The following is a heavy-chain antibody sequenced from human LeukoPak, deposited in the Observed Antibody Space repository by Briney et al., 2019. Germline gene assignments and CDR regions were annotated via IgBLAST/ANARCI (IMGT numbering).Heavy chain of an antibody. CDR2: INPNSGGT. J-gene: IGHJ4*02. V-gene: IGHV1-2*02. Sequence: ASVKVSCKASGYTFTGYYMHWVRRAPGQGLEWMGWINPNSGGTSYAQKFQGRVTLTRDTSISTAYMELSRLRFDDTAVYYCARNKEGKSLDYWGQGTPVTVSS. CDR1: GYTFTGYY. CDR3: ARNKEGKSLDY.